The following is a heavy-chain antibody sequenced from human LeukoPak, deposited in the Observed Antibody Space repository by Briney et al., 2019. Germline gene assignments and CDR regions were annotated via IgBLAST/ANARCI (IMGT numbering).Heavy chain of an antibody. J-gene: IGHJ4*02. V-gene: IGHV1-18*01. D-gene: IGHD3-22*01. CDR1: GYTFTSYG. CDR2: ISAYNGHT. CDR3: AREGPDSSGYYGVEY. Sequence: GASVKVSCKASGYTFTSYGISWVRQAPGQGLEWMGWISAYNGHTNSAQKVQGRVTMTTDTSTSTAYMELGSLRSDDTAVYYCAREGPDSSGYYGVEYWGQGTLVTVSS.